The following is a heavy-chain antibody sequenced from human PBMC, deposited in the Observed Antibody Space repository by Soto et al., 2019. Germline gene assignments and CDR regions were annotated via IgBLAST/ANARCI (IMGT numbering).Heavy chain of an antibody. J-gene: IGHJ6*02. CDR2: ISAYNGNT. CDR3: AGGVAMVRGLNYYYYGMDV. CDR1: GYTFTSYG. D-gene: IGHD3-10*01. Sequence: QVQLVQSGAEVKKPGASVKVSCKASGYTFTSYGISWVRQAPGQGLEWMGWISAYNGNTNYAQKFQGRVTITADESTSTAYMELSSLRSEDTAMYYCAGGVAMVRGLNYYYYGMDVWGQGTTVTVSS. V-gene: IGHV1-18*01.